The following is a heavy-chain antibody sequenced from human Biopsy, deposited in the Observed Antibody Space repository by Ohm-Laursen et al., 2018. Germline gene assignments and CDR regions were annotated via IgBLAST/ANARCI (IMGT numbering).Heavy chain of an antibody. V-gene: IGHV4-34*01. J-gene: IGHJ4*02. D-gene: IGHD3-22*01. Sequence: SDTLSLTCAVYGGSFTGYYWSWIRQPPGKGLEWIGGINHSGSTNYNPSLKSRVTISLDTSKNQLSLKLSSVTAADTAVYYCARESDSSGYYYRDYWGQGTLVTVSS. CDR2: INHSGST. CDR1: GGSFTGYY. CDR3: ARESDSSGYYYRDY.